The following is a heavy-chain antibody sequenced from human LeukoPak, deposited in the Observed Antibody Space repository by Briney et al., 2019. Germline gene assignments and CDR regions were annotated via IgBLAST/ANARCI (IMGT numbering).Heavy chain of an antibody. CDR3: ARVLAAAGASYYYYYMDV. D-gene: IGHD6-13*01. Sequence: PSETLSLTCTVSGGSISSYYWSWIRQPAGKGLEWIGRIYTRGSTNYNPSLKSRVTMSVDTSKNQFSLKLSSVTAADTAVYYCARVLAAAGASYYYYYMDVWGKGTTVTVSS. CDR1: GGSISSYY. J-gene: IGHJ6*03. CDR2: IYTRGST. V-gene: IGHV4-4*07.